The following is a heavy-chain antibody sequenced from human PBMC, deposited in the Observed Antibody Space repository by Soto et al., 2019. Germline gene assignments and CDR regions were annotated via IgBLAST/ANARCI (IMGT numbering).Heavy chain of an antibody. V-gene: IGHV3-23*01. D-gene: IGHD3-10*01. J-gene: IGHJ2*01. CDR1: GFTFSGYA. Sequence: EVQLLDSGGGLVQPGGSLRLSCAASGFTFSGYALTWVRQAPGKGLEWVSAISGGGDATFYAYSVKGRFTISRDNSKNTLYRQMNTLRAEDTAVYYCARKVSGSTGRPDLWYFDLWGRGTLVTVSS. CDR2: ISGGGDAT. CDR3: ARKVSGSTGRPDLWYFDL.